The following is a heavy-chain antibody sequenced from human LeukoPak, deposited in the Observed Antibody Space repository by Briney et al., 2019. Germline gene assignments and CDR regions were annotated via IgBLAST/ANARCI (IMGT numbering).Heavy chain of an antibody. V-gene: IGHV3-66*02. CDR2: LYSAGNT. Sequence: PGGSLRLSCAASGFTVSSNDMNWVRQAPGKGLEWVSVLYSAGNTFYADSVKGRFTISRDNSKNTLYLQMNSLRPEDTAVYYCARTREYLAIDYWGQGTLVTVSS. D-gene: IGHD2/OR15-2a*01. J-gene: IGHJ4*02. CDR1: GFTVSSND. CDR3: ARTREYLAIDY.